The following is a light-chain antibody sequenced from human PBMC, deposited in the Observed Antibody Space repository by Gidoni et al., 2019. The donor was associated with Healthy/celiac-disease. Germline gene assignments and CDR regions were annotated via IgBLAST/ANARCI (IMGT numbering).Light chain of an antibody. CDR1: QMVSSY. V-gene: IGKV3-11*01. CDR3: QQRSNWPPWT. CDR2: DAA. J-gene: IGKJ1*01. Sequence: IVLSLSPATLPLSPGERPTLSGRARQMVSSYLAWYQQKASQAPRLLIYDAANRANSIPARFSGSGSGTDYTPTTSSLEPEDVAVYYCQQRSNWPPWTFGQGTKVEIK.